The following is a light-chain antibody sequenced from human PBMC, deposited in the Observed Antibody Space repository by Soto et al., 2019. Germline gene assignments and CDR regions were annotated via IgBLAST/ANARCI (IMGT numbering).Light chain of an antibody. Sequence: DIQMTQSPSSLSASVGDRVTITCRASQSISNYLNWYQQKPGKAPKLLMYAAFSLQSGVPSRFSGSGSGTDFTLTISSLQPEDFATYYCQQSYSTPFTFGPGTKMDIK. CDR3: QQSYSTPFT. CDR2: AAF. V-gene: IGKV1-39*01. CDR1: QSISNY. J-gene: IGKJ3*01.